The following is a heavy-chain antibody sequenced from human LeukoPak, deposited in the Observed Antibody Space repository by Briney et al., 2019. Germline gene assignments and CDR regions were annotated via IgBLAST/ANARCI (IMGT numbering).Heavy chain of an antibody. J-gene: IGHJ6*02. V-gene: IGHV3-9*01. D-gene: IGHD3-22*01. CDR1: GFTFDDYA. CDR3: AKDLSSAITSALVLDV. Sequence: GGSLRLSCKVSGFTFDDYAMHWVRHTPGKGLEWVSGITWNRDNIGYGDSVKGRFTISRDNVKNVLYLQMNSLRPEDTALYYCAKDLSSAITSALVLDVWSQGTTVIVS. CDR2: ITWNRDNI.